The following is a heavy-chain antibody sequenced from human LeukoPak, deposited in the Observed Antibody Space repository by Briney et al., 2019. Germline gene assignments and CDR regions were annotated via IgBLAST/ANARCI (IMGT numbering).Heavy chain of an antibody. D-gene: IGHD3-16*02. CDR2: ISGSGGST. CDR3: AKLYDYVWGSYRYIGGRHFDY. J-gene: IGHJ4*02. CDR1: GFTFSSYG. V-gene: IGHV3-23*01. Sequence: GGSLRLSCAASGFTFSSYGMSWVRQAPGKGLEWVSAISGSGGSTYYADSVKGRFTISRDNSKNTLYLQMNSLRAEDTAVYYCAKLYDYVWGSYRYIGGRHFDYWGQGTLVTVSS.